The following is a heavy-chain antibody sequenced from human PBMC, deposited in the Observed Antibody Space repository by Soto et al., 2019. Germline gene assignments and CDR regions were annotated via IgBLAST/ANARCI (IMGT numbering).Heavy chain of an antibody. Sequence: GGSLRLSCAASGFTFSSYAMSWVRQAPGKGLEWVSAISGSGGSTYYADSVKGRFTISRDNSKNTLYLQMNSLRAEDTAVYYCAKVMDSSTVQGYGMDVWGQGTTVTVSS. CDR3: AKVMDSSTVQGYGMDV. J-gene: IGHJ6*02. D-gene: IGHD6-13*01. CDR2: ISGSGGST. CDR1: GFTFSSYA. V-gene: IGHV3-23*01.